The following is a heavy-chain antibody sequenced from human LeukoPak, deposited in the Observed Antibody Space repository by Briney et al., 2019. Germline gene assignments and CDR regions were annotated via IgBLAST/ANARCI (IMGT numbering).Heavy chain of an antibody. Sequence: ASVKVSCKASGGTFSSYAISLVRQAPGQGLEWMGGIIPTFGTANYAQKFQGRVTITTDESTSTAYMELSSLRSEDTAVYYCARDQCSGGSCYSTTNWFDPWGQGTLLTVSS. D-gene: IGHD2-15*01. CDR1: GGTFSSYA. J-gene: IGHJ5*02. CDR2: IIPTFGTA. V-gene: IGHV1-69*05. CDR3: ARDQCSGGSCYSTTNWFDP.